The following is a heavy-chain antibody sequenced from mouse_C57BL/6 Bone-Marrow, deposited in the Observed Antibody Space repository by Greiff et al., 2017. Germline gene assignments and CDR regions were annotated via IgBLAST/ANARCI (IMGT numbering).Heavy chain of an antibody. CDR3: AREGGYGYFDY. J-gene: IGHJ2*01. Sequence: DVQLVESGAGLVKPGASLKLSCAASGFTFSSYAMSWVRQTPEKRLEWVATISDGGSYTYYPDNVKGRFTISRDKAKNNLYLQMSHLKSEDAAMYYCAREGGYGYFDYWGQGTTLTVSS. CDR1: GFTFSSYA. D-gene: IGHD2-2*01. V-gene: IGHV5-4*01. CDR2: ISDGGSYT.